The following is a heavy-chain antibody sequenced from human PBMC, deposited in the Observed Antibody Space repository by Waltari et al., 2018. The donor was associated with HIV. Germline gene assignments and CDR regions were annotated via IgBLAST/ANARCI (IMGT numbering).Heavy chain of an antibody. Sequence: QVQLQESGPGLVKPSQTLSLTCTVPGGSISSGSYYWSWIRQPAGKGLEWIGRIYTSGSTNYNPSLKSRVTISVDTSKNQFSLKLSSVTAADTAVYYCARDGYYYYGMDVWGQGTTVTVSS. CDR1: GGSISSGSYY. V-gene: IGHV4-61*02. J-gene: IGHJ6*02. CDR2: IYTSGST. CDR3: ARDGYYYYGMDV.